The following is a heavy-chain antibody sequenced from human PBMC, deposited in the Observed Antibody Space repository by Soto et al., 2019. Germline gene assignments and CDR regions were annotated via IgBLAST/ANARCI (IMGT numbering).Heavy chain of an antibody. Sequence: GASVKVSCKASGYTFTGYYMHWVRQAPGQGLEWMGWINPNSGGTNYAQKFQGWVTMARDTSISTAYMELSRLRSDDTAVYYCARAYYDDSSGDDAFDIWGQGTMVTVSS. CDR2: INPNSGGT. D-gene: IGHD3-22*01. V-gene: IGHV1-2*04. J-gene: IGHJ3*02. CDR3: ARAYYDDSSGDDAFDI. CDR1: GYTFTGYY.